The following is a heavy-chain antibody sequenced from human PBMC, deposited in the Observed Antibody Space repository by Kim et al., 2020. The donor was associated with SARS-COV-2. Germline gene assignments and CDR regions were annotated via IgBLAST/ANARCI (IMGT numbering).Heavy chain of an antibody. CDR3: ARFSLMTTRTLNWLDP. Sequence: SETLSLTCSVSGASISSGGHYWGWIRQPPGKGLEWIGSMIYTGNSYYNPSLKSRVTLSVDTSSNQFSLTLTSMTAADTAAYYCARFSLMTTRTLNWLDP. CDR2: MIYTGNS. J-gene: IGHJ5*02. CDR1: GASISSGGHY. V-gene: IGHV4-39*01. D-gene: IGHD4-17*01.